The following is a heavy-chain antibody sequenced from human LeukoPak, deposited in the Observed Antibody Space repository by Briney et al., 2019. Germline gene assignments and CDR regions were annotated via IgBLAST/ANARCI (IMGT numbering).Heavy chain of an antibody. Sequence: PGWSLRLSCTASGFTFSDAWMNWVRQAPGKGLEWVGRIRSKTSGGTTDYAAPVKGRFTISRDDSKNMLFLQMNNLKNEDAAVYYCTIDRDCRGGICYSVAPYFYYGMDVWGQGATVTVSS. CDR2: IRSKTSGGTT. CDR1: GFTFSDAW. D-gene: IGHD2-15*01. V-gene: IGHV3-15*01. J-gene: IGHJ6*02. CDR3: TIDRDCRGGICYSVAPYFYYGMDV.